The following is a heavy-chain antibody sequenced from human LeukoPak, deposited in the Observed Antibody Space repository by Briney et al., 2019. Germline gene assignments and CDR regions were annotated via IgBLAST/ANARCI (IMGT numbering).Heavy chain of an antibody. V-gene: IGHV3-21*01. CDR1: GFTFSTYS. D-gene: IGHD3-22*01. Sequence: GGSLRLSCAASGFTFSTYSMNWVRQAPGKGLEWVSSISSYSHYIYYDDSMRGRFTISSDNAKNSLFLQMNSLGAEDTAIYYCVRDSSDFDYWGQGTLVTVSS. CDR2: ISSYSHYI. CDR3: VRDSSDFDY. J-gene: IGHJ4*02.